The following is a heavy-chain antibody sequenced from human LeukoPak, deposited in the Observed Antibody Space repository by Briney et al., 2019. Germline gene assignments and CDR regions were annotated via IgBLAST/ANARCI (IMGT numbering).Heavy chain of an antibody. CDR1: GHRFTNHW. J-gene: IGHJ5*02. Sequence: GESLQISCEVSGHRFTNHWIGWVRQMPGKGLEWMGIINLGDSDTKYSPSFQGQVTISLDKSISTAYLQWRSLKASDTAMYYCARRPYSGSPNWFDPWGQGTLVTVSS. D-gene: IGHD1-26*01. CDR3: ARRPYSGSPNWFDP. CDR2: INLGDSDT. V-gene: IGHV5-51*01.